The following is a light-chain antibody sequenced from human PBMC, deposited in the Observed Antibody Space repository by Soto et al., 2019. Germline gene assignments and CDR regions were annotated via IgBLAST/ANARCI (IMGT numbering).Light chain of an antibody. V-gene: IGKV3-20*01. J-gene: IGKJ2*01. CDR2: GAS. CDR1: QSVSSSY. Sequence: EIVLTQSPGTLSLSPGERATLYCRASQSVSSSYLAWYQQKPGQAPRLLIYGASSRATGIPDRFSGSGSGTDFTLTISRLEPEDFAVYYCQQYGSSQYTFGQGTKLEFK. CDR3: QQYGSSQYT.